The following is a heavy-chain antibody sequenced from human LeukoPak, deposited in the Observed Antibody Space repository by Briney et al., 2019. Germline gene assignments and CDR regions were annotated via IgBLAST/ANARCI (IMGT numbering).Heavy chain of an antibody. CDR1: GFTFSSYS. J-gene: IGHJ4*02. CDR2: ISSSSSYI. Sequence: GGSLRLSCAASGFTFSSYSMNWVRQAPGKGLEWVSSISSSSSYIYYADSVKGRFTISRYNAKNSLYLQMNSLRAEDTAVYYCARDLMITFGGVIVTPGYWGQGTLVTVSS. D-gene: IGHD3-16*02. V-gene: IGHV3-21*01. CDR3: ARDLMITFGGVIVTPGY.